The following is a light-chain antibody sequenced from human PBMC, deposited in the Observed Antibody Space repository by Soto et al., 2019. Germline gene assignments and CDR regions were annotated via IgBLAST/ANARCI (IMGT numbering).Light chain of an antibody. Sequence: EIVMTQSPATLSVSPGERATLSCRASQSVSSNLAWYQQKPGQAPRLLIYGASTRATGIPARFSGSGSGTEFTLNISSLQSEDFAVCYCEQYINWLPYTFGQGTKLEIK. CDR1: QSVSSN. CDR3: EQYINWLPYT. J-gene: IGKJ2*01. CDR2: GAS. V-gene: IGKV3-15*01.